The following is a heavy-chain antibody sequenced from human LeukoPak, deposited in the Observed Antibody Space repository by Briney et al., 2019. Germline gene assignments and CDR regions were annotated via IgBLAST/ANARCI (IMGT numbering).Heavy chain of an antibody. V-gene: IGHV3-9*01. D-gene: IGHD3-16*01. CDR2: ISWNSGRI. CDR3: AKDFNRLGEFDAFDI. Sequence: PGGSLRLSCAASGFTFDDYAMHWVRQAPGKDLEWVSGISWNSGRIGYADSVKGRFTISRDNAKNSLYLQMNSLRAEDTALYYCAKDFNRLGEFDAFDIWGQGTMVTVSS. CDR1: GFTFDDYA. J-gene: IGHJ3*02.